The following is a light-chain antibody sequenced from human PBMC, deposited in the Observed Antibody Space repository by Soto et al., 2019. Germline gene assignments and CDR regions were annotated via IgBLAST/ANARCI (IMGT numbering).Light chain of an antibody. CDR1: QPISSW. CDR3: QQGYNFPRA. CDR2: PAS. V-gene: IGKV1-12*01. J-gene: IGKJ1*01. Sequence: DFQMTQSPSTLSASVGDRVTITCRASQPISSWLAWYQQVPGQAPYLLIYPASTLQSGVPSRFSGSGSGTDFTLTINSLQPEDFATYYCQQGYNFPRAFGQGTRVEI.